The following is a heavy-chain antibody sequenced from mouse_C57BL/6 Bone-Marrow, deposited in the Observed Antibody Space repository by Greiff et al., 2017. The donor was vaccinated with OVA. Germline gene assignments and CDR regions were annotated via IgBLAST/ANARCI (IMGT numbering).Heavy chain of an antibody. V-gene: IGHV1-50*01. CDR2: IDPSDSYT. Sequence: QVQLQQPGAELVKPGASVKLSCKASGYTFTSYWMQWVKQRPGQGLEWIGEIDPSDSYTNYNQKFKGKATLTVDTSSSTAYRQLSSLTSEDSAVDYCARDSNYEGFAYWGQGTLVTVSA. CDR1: GYTFTSYW. J-gene: IGHJ3*01. CDR3: ARDSNYEGFAY. D-gene: IGHD2-5*01.